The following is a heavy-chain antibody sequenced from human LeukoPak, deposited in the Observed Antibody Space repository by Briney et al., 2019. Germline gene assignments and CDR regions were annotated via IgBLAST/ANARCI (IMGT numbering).Heavy chain of an antibody. CDR3: AKGYSSGWTPFDY. Sequence: PGASLRLSCEASGLILRGHAMSWVRQAPGKGLEWVSGIGDSGEIERYADSVKGRFTISRDNFRNTVYLEMRSLRPEDTAVYYCAKGYSSGWTPFDYWGQGTQVTVSS. D-gene: IGHD6-19*01. V-gene: IGHV3-23*01. CDR2: IGDSGEIE. J-gene: IGHJ4*02. CDR1: GLILRGHA.